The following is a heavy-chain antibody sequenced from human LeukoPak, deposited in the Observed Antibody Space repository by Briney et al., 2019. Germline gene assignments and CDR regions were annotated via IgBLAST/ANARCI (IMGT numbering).Heavy chain of an antibody. CDR2: IYYSGST. Sequence: TSETLSLTCTVSGGSISSYYWSWIRQPPGKGLEWIGYIYYSGSTNYNPSLKSRVTISVDTSKNQFSLKLSSVTAADTAVYYCARDTLTMVRGVTIWGQGTLVTVSS. CDR3: ARDTLTMVRGVTI. D-gene: IGHD3-10*01. CDR1: GGSISSYY. J-gene: IGHJ4*02. V-gene: IGHV4-59*01.